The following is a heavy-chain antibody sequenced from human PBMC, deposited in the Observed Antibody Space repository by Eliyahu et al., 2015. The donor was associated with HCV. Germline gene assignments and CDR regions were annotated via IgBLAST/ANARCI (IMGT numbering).Heavy chain of an antibody. Sequence: QAQLVESGGGVVQPGGSLRLSCAASGFILRXYDMPWVRQAPGKGLGWVAVSSYPGTNNFYADSVRGRFIISRDNAKNMLYLQMHSLRAEDTAVYYCAKDEEGLLRAFEIWGQGTMVTVS. CDR3: AKDEEGLLRAFEI. CDR1: GFILRXYD. J-gene: IGHJ3*02. CDR2: SSYPGTNN. V-gene: IGHV3-30*18.